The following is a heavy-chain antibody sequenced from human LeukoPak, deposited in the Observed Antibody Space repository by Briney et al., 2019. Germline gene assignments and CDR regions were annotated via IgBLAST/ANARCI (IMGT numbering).Heavy chain of an antibody. CDR2: INPNSGGT. D-gene: IGHD6-19*01. J-gene: IGHJ5*02. V-gene: IGHV1-2*02. Sequence: ASVKVSCKASGYTFTGYYMHWVRQAPGQGLEWMGWINPNSGGTNYAQKFQGRVTITRDTSASTAYMELSSLTSEDMAVYYCARDRDSSAWYNWFDPWGQGTLVTVSS. CDR1: GYTFTGYY. CDR3: ARDRDSSAWYNWFDP.